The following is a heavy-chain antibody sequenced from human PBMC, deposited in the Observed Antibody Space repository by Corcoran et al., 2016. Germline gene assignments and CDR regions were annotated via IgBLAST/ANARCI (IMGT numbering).Heavy chain of an antibody. D-gene: IGHD6-25*01. CDR3: ARVGGRLPHAEYYFDY. Sequence: QVQLVQSGAEVKKPGSSVKVSCKASGGTFSSYAISWVRQAPGQGLEWMGGIIPIFGTANYAQKFQGRVTITADESTSTAYMELSSLRSEDMAVYYCARVGGRLPHAEYYFDYWGQGTLVTVSS. J-gene: IGHJ4*02. CDR1: GGTFSSYA. CDR2: IIPIFGTA. V-gene: IGHV1-69*01.